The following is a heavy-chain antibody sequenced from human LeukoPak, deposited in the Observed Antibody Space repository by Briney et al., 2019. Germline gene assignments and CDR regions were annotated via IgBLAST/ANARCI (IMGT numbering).Heavy chain of an antibody. CDR3: AKFKSMVTLVPFDY. CDR2: ISGSGGST. CDR1: GFTFSSYA. Sequence: GGSLRLSCAASGFTFSSYAMGWVRQAPGKGLEWVSAISGSGGSTYYADSVKGRFTISRDNSNNRLYLQMKNLRAEDTALYYCAKFKSMVTLVPFDYWGQGTLVTVSS. J-gene: IGHJ4*02. V-gene: IGHV3-23*01. D-gene: IGHD2-21*02.